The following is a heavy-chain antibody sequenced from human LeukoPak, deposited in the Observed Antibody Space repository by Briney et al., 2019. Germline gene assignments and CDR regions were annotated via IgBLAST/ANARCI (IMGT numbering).Heavy chain of an antibody. Sequence: PSETLSLTCTVSGGSVSSGSYYWSWIRQPPGKGLEWIGYIYYSGSTNYNPSLKSRVTISVDTSKNQFSLKLSSVTAADTAVYYCARELRGYSNYADYWGQGTLVTVSS. CDR1: GGSVSSGSYY. D-gene: IGHD4-11*01. CDR3: ARELRGYSNYADY. V-gene: IGHV4-61*01. J-gene: IGHJ4*02. CDR2: IYYSGST.